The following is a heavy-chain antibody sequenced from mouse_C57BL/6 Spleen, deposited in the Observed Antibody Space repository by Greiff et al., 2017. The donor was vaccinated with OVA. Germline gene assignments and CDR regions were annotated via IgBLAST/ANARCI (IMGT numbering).Heavy chain of an antibody. J-gene: IGHJ4*01. CDR1: GFSLSTSGMG. Sequence: QVTLKESGPGILQSSQTLSLTCSFSGFSLSTSGMGVSWIRQPSGKGLEWLAHIYWDDDKRYNPSLKSRLTISKDTSRNQVFLKITSVDTADTATYYCARRESHYYAMDYWGQGTSVTVSS. D-gene: IGHD6-2*01. CDR2: IYWDDDK. V-gene: IGHV8-12*01. CDR3: ARRESHYYAMDY.